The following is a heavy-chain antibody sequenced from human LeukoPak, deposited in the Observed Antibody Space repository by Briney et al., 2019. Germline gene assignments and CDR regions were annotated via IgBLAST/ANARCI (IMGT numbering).Heavy chain of an antibody. D-gene: IGHD3-10*01. CDR1: GYTFTSSD. Sequence: ASVKVSCKASGYTFTSSDFNWERQATGQGLEWMGWMNPNSGNTGYAQKFQGRVTMTRDTSTSTVYMELSSLRSEDTAVYYCARDGIGELFGGLQWGQGTLVTVSS. V-gene: IGHV1-8*01. CDR3: ARDGIGELFGGLQ. J-gene: IGHJ4*02. CDR2: MNPNSGNT.